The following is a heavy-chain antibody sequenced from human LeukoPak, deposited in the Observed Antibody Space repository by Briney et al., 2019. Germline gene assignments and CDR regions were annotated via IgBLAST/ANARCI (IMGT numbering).Heavy chain of an antibody. CDR1: GFTFDDYG. CDR3: ARGLSIAVAGTVDY. Sequence: GGSLILSCAASGFTFDDYGMSWVRQAPGKGLEWVSGISWNGGSTSYADSVKGRFTISRDNAKNSLYLQMNSLRAEDTALYYCARGLSIAVAGTVDYWGQGTLVTVSS. CDR2: ISWNGGST. V-gene: IGHV3-20*04. J-gene: IGHJ4*02. D-gene: IGHD6-19*01.